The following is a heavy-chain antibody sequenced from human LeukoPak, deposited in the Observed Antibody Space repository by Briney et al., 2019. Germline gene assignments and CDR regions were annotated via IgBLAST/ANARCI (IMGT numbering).Heavy chain of an antibody. Sequence: ASVKVSCKASGYTFTSYGISWVRQAPGQGLEWMGWISAYNGNTNYAQKLQGRVTMTTDTSTSTAYMELRSLRSDDTAVYYCARPIFTDPYYGMDVWGQGTTVTVSS. J-gene: IGHJ6*02. CDR1: GYTFTSYG. CDR2: ISAYNGNT. V-gene: IGHV1-18*01. D-gene: IGHD3-3*01. CDR3: ARPIFTDPYYGMDV.